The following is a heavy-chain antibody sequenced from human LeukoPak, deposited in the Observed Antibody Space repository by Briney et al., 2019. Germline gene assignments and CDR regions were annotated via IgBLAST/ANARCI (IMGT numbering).Heavy chain of an antibody. J-gene: IGHJ4*02. V-gene: IGHV3-53*01. D-gene: IGHD3-22*01. Sequence: PGGSLRLSCAASGITVSNNYMSWVRQAPGKGLEWVSVIYSGGSTYYADSVKGRFTISRDNSKNTLYLQMNSLRAEDAAVYYCARDTYYDISGYYQSDYWGQGTLVTVSS. CDR3: ARDTYYDISGYYQSDY. CDR2: IYSGGST. CDR1: GITVSNNY.